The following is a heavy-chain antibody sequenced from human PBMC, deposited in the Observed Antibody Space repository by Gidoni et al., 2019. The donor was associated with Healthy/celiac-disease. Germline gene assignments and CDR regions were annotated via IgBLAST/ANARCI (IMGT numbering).Heavy chain of an antibody. V-gene: IGHV3-64D*08. CDR2: ISSNGGST. J-gene: IGHJ4*02. CDR3: VKGGSDYYDSSGYYPYDY. CDR1: GFTFSTYA. D-gene: IGHD3-22*01. Sequence: EVQLVEPGGGLVQPGGSLRLSCSASGFTFSTYAMHWVRQAPGKGLEYVAEISSNGGSTYYADSVKGRFTISRDNSKNTLYLQMSSLRAEDTAVYYCVKGGSDYYDSSGYYPYDYWGQGTLVTVSS.